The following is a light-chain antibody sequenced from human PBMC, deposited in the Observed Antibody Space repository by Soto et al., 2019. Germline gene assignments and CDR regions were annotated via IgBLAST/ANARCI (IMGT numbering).Light chain of an antibody. Sequence: TQMTQSPSTVSESXEDSVAIAXXASQSTSSWLAWYQQKPVKAPKVLIYAASTLQSGVPSRFSGSGSGTDFTLTISSLQPEDFATYYCQQSYSTPRTFGQGTKVDIK. CDR3: QQSYSTPRT. J-gene: IGKJ1*01. CDR2: AAS. CDR1: QSTSSW. V-gene: IGKV1-39*01.